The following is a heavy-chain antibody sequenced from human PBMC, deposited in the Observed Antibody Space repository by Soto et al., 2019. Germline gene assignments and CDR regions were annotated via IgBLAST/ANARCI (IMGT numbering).Heavy chain of an antibody. J-gene: IGHJ6*02. CDR2: IYPGDSDT. Sequence: GESLKISCKGSGYSFTSYWIGWVRQMPGKGLEWMGIIYPGDSDTRYSPSFQGQVTISADKSISTAYLQWSSLKASDTAMYYCAVLAAAGTKGVKSFPKIAVAGTNYYYGMDVWGQRPTVTVSS. CDR3: AVLAAAGTKGVKSFPKIAVAGTNYYYGMDV. CDR1: GYSFTSYW. V-gene: IGHV5-51*01. D-gene: IGHD6-19*01.